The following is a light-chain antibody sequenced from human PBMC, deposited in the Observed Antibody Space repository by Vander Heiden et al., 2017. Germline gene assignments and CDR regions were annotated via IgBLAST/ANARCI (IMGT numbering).Light chain of an antibody. V-gene: IGLV1-47*01. CDR2: RNN. CDR3: AAWDDSLSGRV. J-gene: IGLJ3*02. Sequence: QSVLTQPPSASETPGQRVTISCSGSSSNIGSNYVYWYQQLPGTAPKLLIYRNNQRPSGVPDRFSGSKSGTSASLAISGLLSEDEADYYCAAWDDSLSGRVFGGGTKLTVL. CDR1: SSNIGSNY.